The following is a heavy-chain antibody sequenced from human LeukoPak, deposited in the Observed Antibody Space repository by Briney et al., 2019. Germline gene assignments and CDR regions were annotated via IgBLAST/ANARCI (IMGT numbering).Heavy chain of an antibody. CDR1: GFTFSSNW. J-gene: IGHJ4*02. CDR2: INPDGSRT. CDR3: SRDFNGRNDF. D-gene: IGHD1-14*01. V-gene: IGHV3-74*01. Sequence: AGGSLRLSCAASGFTFSSNWMHWVRHGPGKGLVWVSRINPDGSRTDYAESVKGRFTISRDNAKNTLSLEMNSLGDEDTAVYYCSRDFNGRNDFWGQGTLVTDSS.